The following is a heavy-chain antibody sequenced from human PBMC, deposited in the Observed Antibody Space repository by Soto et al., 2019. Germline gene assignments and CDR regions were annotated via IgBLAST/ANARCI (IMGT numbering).Heavy chain of an antibody. J-gene: IGHJ3*02. CDR1: GGTFSSYA. Sequence: ASVKVSCKASGGTFSSYAISWVRQAPGQGLEWMGGIIPIFGTANYAQKFQGRVTITADESTSTAYMELSSLRSEDTAVYYCARELYYGSAFDIWGQGTMVTVSS. CDR3: ARELYYGSAFDI. D-gene: IGHD3-10*01. CDR2: IIPIFGTA. V-gene: IGHV1-69*13.